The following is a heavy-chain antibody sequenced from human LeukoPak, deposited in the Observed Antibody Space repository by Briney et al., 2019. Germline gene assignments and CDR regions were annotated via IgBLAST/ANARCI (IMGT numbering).Heavy chain of an antibody. V-gene: IGHV4-59*08. CDR3: ARGFYDSSAYSNPFDN. CDR2: CHYSGST. J-gene: IGHJ4*02. Sequence: SETLSLTCTVSGASISTYYWSWIRQPPGRGLEWIGYCHYSGSTSYNPSLKSRLMISVDTSKHQFSLKLRSVTAADTAVYYCARGFYDSSAYSNPFDNWGPGSLVTVSS. CDR1: GASISTYY. D-gene: IGHD3-22*01.